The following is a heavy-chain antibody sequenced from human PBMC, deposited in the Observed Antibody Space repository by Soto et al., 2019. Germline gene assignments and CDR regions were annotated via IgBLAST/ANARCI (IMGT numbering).Heavy chain of an antibody. Sequence: GGSLRLSCAASGFTFSNAWMNWVRQAPGKGLEWVGRIKSKTDGGTTDYAAPVKGRFTISRDDSKNTLYLQMISLKTEDTAVYYCTTESRIAYYYYGMDVWGQGTTVTVSS. CDR3: TTESRIAYYYYGMDV. CDR2: IKSKTDGGTT. CDR1: GFTFSNAW. J-gene: IGHJ6*02. V-gene: IGHV3-15*07. D-gene: IGHD6-13*01.